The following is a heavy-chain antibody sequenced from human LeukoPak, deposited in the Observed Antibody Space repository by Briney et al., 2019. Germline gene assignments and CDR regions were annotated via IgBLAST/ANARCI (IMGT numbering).Heavy chain of an antibody. D-gene: IGHD3-10*01. CDR1: GGSFSGYY. J-gene: IGHJ3*02. Sequence: SETLSLTCAVYGGSFSGYYWSWIRQPPGKGLEWIGEINHSGSTNYNPSLKSRVTISVDTSKNQFSLKLSSVTAADTAVYYCAREGDRITMVRGVRNAFDIWGQGTMVTVSS. V-gene: IGHV4-34*01. CDR2: INHSGST. CDR3: AREGDRITMVRGVRNAFDI.